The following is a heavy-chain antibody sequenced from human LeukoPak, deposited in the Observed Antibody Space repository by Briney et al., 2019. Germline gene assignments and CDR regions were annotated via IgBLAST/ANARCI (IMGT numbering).Heavy chain of an antibody. CDR3: AREGKVEAGTFDY. CDR2: IWYDGSKK. D-gene: IGHD6-13*01. Sequence: GRSLRLSCAASGFTFSSYGMHWVRQAPGKGLEWVAVIWYDGSKKYYADSVKGRFTISRDNSKNTLYLQMNSLRAEDTAVYYCAREGKVEAGTFDYWGQGTLVTVSS. CDR1: GFTFSSYG. J-gene: IGHJ4*02. V-gene: IGHV3-33*01.